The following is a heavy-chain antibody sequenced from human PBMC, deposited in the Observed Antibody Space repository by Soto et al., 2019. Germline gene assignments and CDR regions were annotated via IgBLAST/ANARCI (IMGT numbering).Heavy chain of an antibody. J-gene: IGHJ6*02. Sequence: EVQLVESGGGLVKPGGSLRLSCVASGFTFSGYSINWVRQAPGKGLEWVSYISGPSIYIYYADSVKGRFTISRDNAKSAVYLQMNSMRAEDTVVYYCARGFRHGFNVCGQGTTVSVS. CDR3: ARGFRHGFNV. CDR2: ISGPSIYI. D-gene: IGHD3-10*01. CDR1: GFTFSGYS. V-gene: IGHV3-21*01.